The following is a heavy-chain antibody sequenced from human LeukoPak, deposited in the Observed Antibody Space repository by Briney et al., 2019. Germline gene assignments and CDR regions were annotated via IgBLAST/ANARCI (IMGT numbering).Heavy chain of an antibody. CDR2: INRSGST. D-gene: IGHD6-13*01. J-gene: IGHJ4*02. CDR1: GGSFSGYY. CDR3: ARGGAPSIAAAGSSYFDY. V-gene: IGHV4-34*01. Sequence: SETLSLTCAVYGGSFSGYYWSWIRQPPGKGLEWIGEINRSGSTNYNPSLKSRVTISVDTSKNQFSLKLSSVTAAGTAVYYCARGGAPSIAAAGSSYFDYWGQGTLVTVSS.